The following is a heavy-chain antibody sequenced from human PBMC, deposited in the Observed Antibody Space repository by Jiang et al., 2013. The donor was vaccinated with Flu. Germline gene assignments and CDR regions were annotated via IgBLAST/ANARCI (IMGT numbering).Heavy chain of an antibody. CDR1: GGSVSSGSYY. V-gene: IGHV4-61*01. CDR2: IYYSGST. J-gene: IGHJ6*02. D-gene: IGHD6-19*01. CDR3: ARDRQWLVREGYYYYYYGMDV. Sequence: GLVKPSETLSLTCTVSGGSVSSGSYYWSWIRQPPGKGLEWIGYIYYSGSTNYNPSLKSRVTISVDTSKNQFSLKLSSVTAADTAVYYCARDRQWLVREGYYYYYYGMDVWGQGTTVTVSS.